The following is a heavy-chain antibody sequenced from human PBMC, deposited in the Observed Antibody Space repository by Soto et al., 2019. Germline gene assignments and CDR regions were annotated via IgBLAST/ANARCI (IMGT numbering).Heavy chain of an antibody. D-gene: IGHD2-21*02. CDR1: GGSISSYY. Sequence: SETLSLTCTVSGGSISSYYWSWIRQPSGKGLEWIGYIYYSASTNYSPSLKSRVTISVDTSKNQFSLNLSSVTAADTAVYYCARHLPYCGGDCYSLDYWGQGTLVTVSS. J-gene: IGHJ4*02. CDR2: IYYSAST. CDR3: ARHLPYCGGDCYSLDY. V-gene: IGHV4-59*08.